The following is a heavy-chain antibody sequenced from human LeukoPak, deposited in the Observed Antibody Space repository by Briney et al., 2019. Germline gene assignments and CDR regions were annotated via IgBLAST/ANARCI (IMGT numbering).Heavy chain of an antibody. Sequence: GGSLRLSCAASGFTFSSYSMNWVRQAPGKGLEWVSSISSSSSYIYYADSVKGRFTISRDNAKNSLYLQMNSLRAEDTAVYYCARDGSNMITFGGVINDAFDIWGQGTMVTVSS. CDR2: ISSSSSYI. CDR1: GFTFSSYS. CDR3: ARDGSNMITFGGVINDAFDI. D-gene: IGHD3-16*02. J-gene: IGHJ3*02. V-gene: IGHV3-21*01.